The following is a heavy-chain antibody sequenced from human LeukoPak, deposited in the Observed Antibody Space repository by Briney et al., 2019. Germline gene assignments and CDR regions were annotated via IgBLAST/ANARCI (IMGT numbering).Heavy chain of an antibody. CDR1: GYTFTSYD. CDR3: ARGPGYYYDSSGQGAGMDI. V-gene: IGHV1-8*01. CDR2: MNPNSGNT. J-gene: IGHJ6*02. D-gene: IGHD3-22*01. Sequence: GASVKVSCKASGYTFTSYDINWVRQATGQGLEWMGWMNPNSGNTGYAQKFQGRVTMTRNTSISTAYMELSSLRSEDTAVYYCARGPGYYYDSSGQGAGMDIWGQGTTVTVSS.